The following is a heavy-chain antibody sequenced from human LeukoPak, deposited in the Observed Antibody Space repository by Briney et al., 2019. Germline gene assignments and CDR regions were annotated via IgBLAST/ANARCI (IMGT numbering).Heavy chain of an antibody. CDR1: GFTFSSYA. CDR2: ISGSGGST. J-gene: IGHJ4*02. V-gene: IGHV3-23*01. CDR3: AKENQYYDFWSGYYNGAPFDY. D-gene: IGHD3-3*01. Sequence: QPGGSLRLSCAASGFTFSSYAMSWVRQAPGKGLEWVSAISGSGGSTYYADSVKGRFTISRDNSKNTLYLQMNSLRAEGTAVYYCAKENQYYDFWSGYYNGAPFDYWGQGTLVTVSS.